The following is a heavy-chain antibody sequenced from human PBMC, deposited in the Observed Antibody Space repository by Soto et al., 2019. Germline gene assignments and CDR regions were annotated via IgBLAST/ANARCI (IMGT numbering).Heavy chain of an antibody. J-gene: IGHJ6*02. V-gene: IGHV4-59*01. D-gene: IGHD1-26*01. CDR3: ARGSWDLRVGMDV. Sequence: PSETLSLTCTVSGGSISSYYWSWIRQPPGKGLEWIGYIYYSGSANYNPSLKSRVTISVDTSKNQFSLRLSSVTAADTAVYYCARGSWDLRVGMDVWGQGTTVTVSS. CDR2: IYYSGSA. CDR1: GGSISSYY.